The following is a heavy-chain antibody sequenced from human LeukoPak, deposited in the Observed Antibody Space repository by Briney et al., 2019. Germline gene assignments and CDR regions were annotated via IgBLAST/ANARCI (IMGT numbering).Heavy chain of an antibody. CDR3: AGESITIFGEVTPGAFDI. CDR1: GGSISGYH. CDR2: ISYSGSS. V-gene: IGHV4-59*01. J-gene: IGHJ3*02. Sequence: SETLSLTCNVSGGSISGYHWSWIRQPPGKGLEWLGYISYSGSSNYNPSLKSRVIMSADTSKNQFSLKLGSVTAADTAVYYCAGESITIFGEVTPGAFDIWGQGTMVTVSS. D-gene: IGHD3-3*01.